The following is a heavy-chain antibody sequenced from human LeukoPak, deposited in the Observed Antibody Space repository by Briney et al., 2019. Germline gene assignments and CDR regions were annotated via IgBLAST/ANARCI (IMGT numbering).Heavy chain of an antibody. Sequence: SETLSLTCAVYGGSFSGYYWTWIRRPPGKGLEWIGEINHSESTNYNPPLKSRVTISVDTSKNQFSLKLSSVTAADTAVYYCARGYGSGSYYDYYYYGMDVWGQGTTVTVSS. D-gene: IGHD3-10*01. CDR1: GGSFSGYY. CDR3: ARGYGSGSYYDYYYYGMDV. V-gene: IGHV4-34*01. CDR2: INHSEST. J-gene: IGHJ6*02.